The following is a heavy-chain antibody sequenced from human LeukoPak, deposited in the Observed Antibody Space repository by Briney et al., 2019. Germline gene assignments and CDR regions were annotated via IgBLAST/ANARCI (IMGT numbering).Heavy chain of an antibody. CDR2: IYSGGST. V-gene: IGHV3-53*01. Sequence: GGSLRLSCAASGFTVSSNYMSWVRQAPGKGLEWVSVIYSGGSTYYADSVKGRFTISRDNSKNTLYLQMNSLRAEDTAVYYCARVVIVGIAVAGTGQNWFDPWGQGTLVTVSS. J-gene: IGHJ5*02. CDR1: GFTVSSNY. CDR3: ARVVIVGIAVAGTGQNWFDP. D-gene: IGHD6-19*01.